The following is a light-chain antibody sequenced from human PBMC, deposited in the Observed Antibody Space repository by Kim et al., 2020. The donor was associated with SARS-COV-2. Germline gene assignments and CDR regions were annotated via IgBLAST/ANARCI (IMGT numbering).Light chain of an antibody. CDR2: AAS. CDR3: QQSYSTPFA. J-gene: IGKJ4*01. V-gene: IGKV1-39*01. CDR1: RSIDTY. Sequence: DIQMTQSPSSLSASVGDRVTITCRASRSIDTYLNWYQQKVGKAPKLLIYAASSLQSGVPSRLSGSGSGTDFTLTISSLQPEDFATYYCQQSYSTPFAFGGGAKVDI.